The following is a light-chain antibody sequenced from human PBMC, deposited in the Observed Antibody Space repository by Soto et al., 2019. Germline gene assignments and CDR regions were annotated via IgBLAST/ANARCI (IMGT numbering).Light chain of an antibody. J-gene: IGKJ4*01. CDR2: GAS. CDR3: QQYGSSPLT. V-gene: IGKV3-20*01. CDR1: QSVSSSY. Sequence: EIVLTQSPGTLSLSPGERATLSCRASQSVSSSYLAWYQQKPGQAPRLLIYGASSRATGIPDRFSGSGSGTDFTLTISRLELEDFAVYYCQQYGSSPLTFGGGTKV.